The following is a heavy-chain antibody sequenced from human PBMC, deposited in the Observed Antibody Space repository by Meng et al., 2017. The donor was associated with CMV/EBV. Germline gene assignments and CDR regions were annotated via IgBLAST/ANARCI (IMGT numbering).Heavy chain of an antibody. CDR3: ARDETATQSERSAYSPDAFDI. CDR1: GFIFSDYY. D-gene: IGHD3-22*01. V-gene: IGHV3-11*01. CDR2: ISSSGASI. J-gene: IGHJ3*02. Sequence: GGSLRLSCVGSGFIFSDYYMSWIRQAPGKGLEIVSDISSSGASICYADSVEGRFTISRDNARNSLYLQMNTLRAEDTAVYYCARDETATQSERSAYSPDAFDIWGQGTMVTVSS.